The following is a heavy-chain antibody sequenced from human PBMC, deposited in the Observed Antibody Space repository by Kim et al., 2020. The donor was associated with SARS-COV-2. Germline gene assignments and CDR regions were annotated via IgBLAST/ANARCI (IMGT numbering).Heavy chain of an antibody. CDR2: IKSKTDGGTT. V-gene: IGHV3-15*01. Sequence: GGSLRLSCAASGFTFSNAWMSWVRQAPGKGLEWVGRIKSKTDGGTTDYAATVKGRFTISRDDSKNTLYLQMNSLKTEDTAVYYCTTDLAPGYGDYGFIYYYGMDVWGQGTTVTVSS. CDR1: GFTFSNAW. CDR3: TTDLAPGYGDYGFIYYYGMDV. D-gene: IGHD4-17*01. J-gene: IGHJ6*02.